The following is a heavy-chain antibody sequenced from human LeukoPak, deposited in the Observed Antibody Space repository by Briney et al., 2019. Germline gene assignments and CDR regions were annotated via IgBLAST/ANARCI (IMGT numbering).Heavy chain of an antibody. J-gene: IGHJ4*02. V-gene: IGHV3-30*18. CDR2: ISYDGSNK. Sequence: GGSLRLSCAASGFTFSSYGMHWVRQAPGKGLEWVAVISYDGSNKYYADSVKGRFTISRDNSKNTLSLQMNSLRAEDTAVYYCAKDGGGYSSSTAVFDYWGQGTLVTVSS. CDR3: AKDGGGYSSSTAVFDY. CDR1: GFTFSSYG. D-gene: IGHD6-13*01.